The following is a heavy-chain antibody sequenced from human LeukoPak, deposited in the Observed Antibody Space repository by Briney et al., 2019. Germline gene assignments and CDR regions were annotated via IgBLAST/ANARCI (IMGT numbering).Heavy chain of an antibody. CDR3: ARMVGQLIEYYFDY. V-gene: IGHV4-59*01. J-gene: IGHJ4*02. CDR2: IYYTGSS. Sequence: SVTLSLTCDVTDHTFTYYYWTWIRQPPGKGLEWIGSIYYTGSSNYNPSLESRVTMSIDTSNNQFSLKLKSVTSADTAVYYCARMVGQLIEYYFDYWGRGTLVTVSS. D-gene: IGHD1/OR15-1a*01. CDR1: DHTFTYYY.